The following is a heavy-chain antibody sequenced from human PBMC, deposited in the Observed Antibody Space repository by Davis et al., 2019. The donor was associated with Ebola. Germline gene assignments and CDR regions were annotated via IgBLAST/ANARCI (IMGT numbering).Heavy chain of an antibody. Sequence: MPSETLSLTCTVSGGSMRTYSYYWGWVRQPPGEGLEWVGSIYNSGNTYYNVSLESRVTISAATSKSHFSLRLSSVTAADTAIYYCARARAVTDTIDNWGQGVLVTVSS. J-gene: IGHJ4*02. D-gene: IGHD6-19*01. CDR2: IYNSGNT. V-gene: IGHV4-39*02. CDR3: ARARAVTDTIDN. CDR1: GGSMRTYSYY.